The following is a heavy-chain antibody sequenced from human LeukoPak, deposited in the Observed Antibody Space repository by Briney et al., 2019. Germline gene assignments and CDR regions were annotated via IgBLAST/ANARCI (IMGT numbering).Heavy chain of an antibody. D-gene: IGHD5-18*01. J-gene: IGHJ6*02. CDR3: ASSGYSYADPGYYYYGMDV. CDR1: GGSISSGGYY. Sequence: SETLSLTCTVSGGSISSGGYYWSWIRQHPGKGLEWIGYIYYSGSTYYNPSLKSRVTISVDTSKNQLSLKLSSVTAADTAVYYCASSGYSYADPGYYYYGMDVWGQGTTVTVSS. V-gene: IGHV4-31*03. CDR2: IYYSGST.